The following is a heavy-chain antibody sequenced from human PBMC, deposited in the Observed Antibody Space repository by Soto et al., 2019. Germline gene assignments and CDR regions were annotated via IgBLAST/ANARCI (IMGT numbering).Heavy chain of an antibody. Sequence: QVQLVQSGAEVKKPGSSVKVSCKASGGTFSSYAISWVRQAPGQGLEWMGGIIPIFGTAKYAQKFQGRVTITADESTSTAYMEMSSLRSEDTAVYYCASLLRGYSGTGDYWGQGTLVTVSS. J-gene: IGHJ4*02. D-gene: IGHD5-12*01. CDR2: IIPIFGTA. CDR3: ASLLRGYSGTGDY. CDR1: GGTFSSYA. V-gene: IGHV1-69*12.